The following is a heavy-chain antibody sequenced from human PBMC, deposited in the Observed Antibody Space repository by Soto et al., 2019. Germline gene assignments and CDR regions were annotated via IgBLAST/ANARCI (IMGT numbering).Heavy chain of an antibody. CDR2: ISFDGNNE. CDR1: GFTFRNYG. V-gene: IGHV3-30*18. D-gene: IGHD4-17*01. Sequence: QVQLVESGGGVVQPGRSLRLSCTASGFTFRNYGMHWVRQAPGKGLEWVAVISFDGNNEYYSGSVKGRFTISRDNFKDTLYLQMNRLRAEDTAVYYCAKDLLKTTVTPPGSWGQGTLVTVSS. CDR3: AKDLLKTTVTPPGS. J-gene: IGHJ5*02.